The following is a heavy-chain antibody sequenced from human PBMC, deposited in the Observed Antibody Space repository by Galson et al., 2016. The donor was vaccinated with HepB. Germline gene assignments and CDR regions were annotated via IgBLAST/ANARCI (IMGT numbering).Heavy chain of an antibody. CDR3: VVGYSD. V-gene: IGHV3-30-3*01. CDR1: GFTFSNYA. D-gene: IGHD5-12*01. J-gene: IGHJ4*02. Sequence: SLRLSCAASGFTFSNYALHWVRQAPGKGLKWVAVISDDGSNKYYADSVKGRFTISRDNSKNTVYLQMNSLRAEDTAVYYCVVGYSDWGQGTLVTVSS. CDR2: ISDDGSNK.